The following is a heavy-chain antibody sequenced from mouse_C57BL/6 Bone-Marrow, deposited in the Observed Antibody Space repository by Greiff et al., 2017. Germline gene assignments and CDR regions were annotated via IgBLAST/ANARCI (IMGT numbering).Heavy chain of an antibody. V-gene: IGHV5-12*01. CDR3: ASLYYGSSGDY. J-gene: IGHJ4*01. CDR2: ISNGGGST. CDR1: GFTFSDYY. Sequence: EVKLVESGGGLVQPGGSLKLSCAASGFTFSDYYMYWVRQTPEKRLEWVAYISNGGGSTYYPDTVKGRFTISRDNAKNTLYLQMSRLKSEDTAMYYCASLYYGSSGDYWGQGTSVTVSS. D-gene: IGHD1-1*01.